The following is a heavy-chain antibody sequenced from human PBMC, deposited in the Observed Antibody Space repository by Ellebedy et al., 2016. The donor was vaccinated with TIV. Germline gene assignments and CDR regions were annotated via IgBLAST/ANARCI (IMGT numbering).Heavy chain of an antibody. CDR3: ARRSTSGPYNWFDP. J-gene: IGHJ5*02. V-gene: IGHV3-7*01. D-gene: IGHD6-19*01. CDR2: IKHDGTEK. Sequence: GGSLRLXXAASGFTFSSNWMSWVRQAPGKGLEWVANIKHDGTEKYYGDSVKGRFTISRDNAKNSLYLQMNSLRAEDTAVYYCARRSTSGPYNWFDPWGQGTLVTVSS. CDR1: GFTFSSNW.